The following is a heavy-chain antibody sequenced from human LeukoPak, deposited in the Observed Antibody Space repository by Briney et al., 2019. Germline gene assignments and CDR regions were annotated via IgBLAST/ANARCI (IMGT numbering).Heavy chain of an antibody. Sequence: VASVKVSCKASGYTFTGYYMHWVRQAPGQGLEWMGWINPNSGGTNYAQKFQGRVTMTRDTSISTAYMELSRLRSDDTAVYYCARDSFGHDNDFDYWGQGTLVTVSS. V-gene: IGHV1-2*02. J-gene: IGHJ4*02. CDR3: ARDSFGHDNDFDY. CDR2: INPNSGGT. CDR1: GYTFTGYY. D-gene: IGHD3-16*01.